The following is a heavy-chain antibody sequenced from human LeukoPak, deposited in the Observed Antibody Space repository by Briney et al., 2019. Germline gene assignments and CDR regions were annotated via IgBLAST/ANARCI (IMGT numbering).Heavy chain of an antibody. J-gene: IGHJ4*02. Sequence: SETLSLTCTVSGVSISSSSYYWGWIRQPPGKGLEWIGTIYDSGSTYYNPSLKSRVTISVDTSKNQFSLKLSSVTAADTAVYYCVRHGEMAASYFDYWGQGTLVTVSS. CDR3: VRHGEMAASYFDY. D-gene: IGHD5-24*01. CDR2: IYDSGST. CDR1: GVSISSSSYY. V-gene: IGHV4-39*01.